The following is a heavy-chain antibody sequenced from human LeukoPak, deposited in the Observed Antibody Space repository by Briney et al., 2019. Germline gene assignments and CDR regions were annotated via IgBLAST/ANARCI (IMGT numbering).Heavy chain of an antibody. CDR2: ISHSGST. Sequence: PSETLSLTCAVYGGSFSGYYWSWIRQPPGKGLEWIGEISHSGSTNYNPSLKSRVTISVDTSKNQFSLKLSSVTAADTAVYYCATHRGYCSSTSCYRRPGWFDPWGQGTLVTVSS. V-gene: IGHV4-34*01. D-gene: IGHD2-2*02. J-gene: IGHJ5*02. CDR1: GGSFSGYY. CDR3: ATHRGYCSSTSCYRRPGWFDP.